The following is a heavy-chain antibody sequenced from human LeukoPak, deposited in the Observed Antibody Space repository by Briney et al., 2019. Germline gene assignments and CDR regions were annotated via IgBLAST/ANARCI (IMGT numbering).Heavy chain of an antibody. D-gene: IGHD1-1*01. CDR1: GFTFSSYA. V-gene: IGHV3-23*01. Sequence: GGSLRLSCAASGFTFSSYAMSWVRQAPGKGLEWVSAISGRGGSTFYADSVKGWFTISRDNSKNTLYLQMNSLRAEDTAVYYCAKDRRGNAPRGAFDIWGQGTMVTVSS. CDR3: AKDRRGNAPRGAFDI. J-gene: IGHJ3*02. CDR2: ISGRGGST.